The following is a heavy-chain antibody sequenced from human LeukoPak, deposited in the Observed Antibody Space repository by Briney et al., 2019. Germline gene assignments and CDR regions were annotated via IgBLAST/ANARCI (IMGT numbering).Heavy chain of an antibody. D-gene: IGHD2-2*01. CDR1: GLTVSSSY. CDR2: IYAGGRT. V-gene: IGHV3-53*04. Sequence: GGSLRLSCAASGLTVSSSYMSWVRQAPGRGLEWVSVIYAGGRTYYADSVKGRFTISRHNSNNTLYLQMNSLRPEDTAVYYCARVIYQLVFDYWGQGTLVSVSS. CDR3: ARVIYQLVFDY. J-gene: IGHJ4*02.